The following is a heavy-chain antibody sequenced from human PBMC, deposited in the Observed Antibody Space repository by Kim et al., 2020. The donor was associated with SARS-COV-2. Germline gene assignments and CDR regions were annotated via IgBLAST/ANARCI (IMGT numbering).Heavy chain of an antibody. D-gene: IGHD2-15*01. CDR3: ARDPPEDQGLDI. J-gene: IGHJ3*02. Sequence: SQTLSLTCAISGDSVSNNGDAWNWIRLSPSRGLEWLGRTYYRSKWYNDYAESVKSRLTVNPDTAKNQFSLHLESVTPEDTAIYYCARDPPEDQGLDIWGQGKMVTVSS. CDR1: GDSVSNNGDA. CDR2: TYYRSKWYN. V-gene: IGHV6-1*01.